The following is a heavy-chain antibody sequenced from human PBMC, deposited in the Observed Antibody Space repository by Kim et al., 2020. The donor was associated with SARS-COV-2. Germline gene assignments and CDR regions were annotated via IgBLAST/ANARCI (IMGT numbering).Heavy chain of an antibody. Sequence: ADSVNDRFTISRDNSTNTLFLKMNSLRDDDTAVYYCAKDRFQISELDFFDHWGQGTLVTVSS. J-gene: IGHJ4*02. V-gene: IGHV3-23*01. D-gene: IGHD1-1*01. CDR3: AKDRFQISELDFFDH.